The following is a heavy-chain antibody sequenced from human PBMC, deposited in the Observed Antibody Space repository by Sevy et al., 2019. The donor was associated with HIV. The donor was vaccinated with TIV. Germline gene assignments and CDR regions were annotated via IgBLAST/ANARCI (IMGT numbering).Heavy chain of an antibody. V-gene: IGHV1-46*01. J-gene: IGHJ4*02. D-gene: IGHD3-22*01. CDR2: INPSGGNT. CDR3: ARVYYYDYSGPGF. CDR1: GYNFINYY. Sequence: ASVKVSCKASGYNFINYYIHWVRQAPGQGLEWMGLINPSGGNTSSAQKFQDRVTMTRDTSTNTVYMELSSLRSEDTAIYYCARVYYYDYSGPGFWGQGTLVTVSS.